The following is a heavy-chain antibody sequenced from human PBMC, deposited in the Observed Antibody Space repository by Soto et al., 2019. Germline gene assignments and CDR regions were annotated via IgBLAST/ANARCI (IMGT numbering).Heavy chain of an antibody. D-gene: IGHD6-19*01. J-gene: IGHJ4*02. V-gene: IGHV3-33*01. CDR1: GFTFSSYG. Sequence: HPGGSLRLSCAASGFTFSSYGMHWVRQAPGKGLEWVAVIWYDGSNKYYADSVKGRFTISRDNSKNTLYLQMNSLRADDTAVYYCVRDRYSSAWYELDYRAQRTLVTVSS. CDR2: IWYDGSNK. CDR3: VRDRYSSAWYELDY.